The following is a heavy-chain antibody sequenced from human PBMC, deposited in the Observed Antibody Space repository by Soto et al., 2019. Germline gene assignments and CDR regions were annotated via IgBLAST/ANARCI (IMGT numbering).Heavy chain of an antibody. CDR3: ARVHRFYDFWSGYSFGRMDV. V-gene: IGHV1-46*01. J-gene: IGHJ6*02. CDR2: INPSGGST. Sequence: SVTVSCQASGYSFTNYCMHLVLQAAGQGLEWMGIINPSGGSTSYAQKFQGGVTMTRDTSTSTVYMELSSLRSEDTAVYYCARVHRFYDFWSGYSFGRMDVWGQGTTVTV. CDR1: GYSFTNYC. D-gene: IGHD3-3*01.